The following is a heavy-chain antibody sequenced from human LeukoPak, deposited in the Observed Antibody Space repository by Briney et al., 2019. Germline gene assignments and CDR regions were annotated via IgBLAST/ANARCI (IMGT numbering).Heavy chain of an antibody. CDR3: ARQRPPHDAFDI. CDR2: INHSGST. J-gene: IGHJ3*02. D-gene: IGHD6-25*01. CDR1: GGSFSGYY. Sequence: PSETLSLTCAVYGGSFSGYYWSWIRQPPGKGLEWIGEINHSGSTNYNPSLKSRVTISVDTSKNQFSLKLSSVTAADTAVYYCARQRPPHDAFDIWGQGTMVTVSS. V-gene: IGHV4-34*01.